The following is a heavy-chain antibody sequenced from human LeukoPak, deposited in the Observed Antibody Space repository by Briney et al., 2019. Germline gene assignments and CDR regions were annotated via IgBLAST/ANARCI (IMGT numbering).Heavy chain of an antibody. J-gene: IGHJ4*02. CDR1: GFIFSSYA. Sequence: GGSLRLSCAVSGFIFSSYAMSWVRQAPGKGLEWVSSISGSGDATKYADSVMGRFTISRDNSKNTLYLQMNSLRAEDTAVYYCARDQWRGRYFDYWGQGTLVTVSS. CDR3: ARDQWRGRYFDY. D-gene: IGHD6-19*01. CDR2: ISGSGDAT. V-gene: IGHV3-23*01.